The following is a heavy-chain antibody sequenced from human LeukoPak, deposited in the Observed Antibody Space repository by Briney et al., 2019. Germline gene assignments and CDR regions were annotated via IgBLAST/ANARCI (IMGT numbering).Heavy chain of an antibody. CDR1: GYTFTSYD. J-gene: IGHJ2*01. CDR2: MNPSSGNT. Sequence: ASVKVSCKASGYTFTSYDINWVRQATGQGLEWMGWMNPSSGNTGYAQKFQGRVTMTRDTSISTAYMELSSLRSEDTAVYYCTTGTTVPDWYFDLWGRGTLVTVSS. V-gene: IGHV1-8*01. D-gene: IGHD4-17*01. CDR3: TTGTTVPDWYFDL.